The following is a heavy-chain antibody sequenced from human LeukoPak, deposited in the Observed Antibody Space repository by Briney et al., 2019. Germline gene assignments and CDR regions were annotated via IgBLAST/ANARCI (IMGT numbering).Heavy chain of an antibody. CDR1: GGPFSGYF. V-gene: IGHV4-34*01. CDR3: ARRYYYNLGSFPFDF. D-gene: IGHD3-10*01. J-gene: IGHJ4*02. Sequence: SETLSLTCAVSGGPFSGYFWSWIRQPPGEGLEWIGEIHNSGTTNYNPSLNSRVTISEDTSKNQIYLNLRSVTAADTAVYYCARRYYYNLGSFPFDFWGQGTLVTVSS. CDR2: IHNSGTT.